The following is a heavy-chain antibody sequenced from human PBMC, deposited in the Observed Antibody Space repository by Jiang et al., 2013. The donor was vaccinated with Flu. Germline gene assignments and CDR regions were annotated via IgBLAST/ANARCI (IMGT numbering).Heavy chain of an antibody. CDR3: ARSPYYYDSSGYYVY. Sequence: SGGTFSSYAISWVRQAPGQGLEWMGGIIPIFGTANYAQKFQGRVTITADKSTSTAYMELSSLRSEDTAVYYCARSPYYYDSSGYYVYWGQGTLVTVSS. V-gene: IGHV1-69*06. J-gene: IGHJ4*02. CDR1: GGTFSSYA. CDR2: IIPIFGTA. D-gene: IGHD3-22*01.